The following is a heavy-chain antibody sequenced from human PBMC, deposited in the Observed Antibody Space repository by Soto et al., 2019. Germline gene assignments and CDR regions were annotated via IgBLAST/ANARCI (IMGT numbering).Heavy chain of an antibody. D-gene: IGHD3-22*01. Sequence: PGGSLRLFCASSVFTFSSYGMHCVRHAPGKWLEWVAIISYDGSNKYYADSVKGRFTISRDNSKNTLFLQMNSLRAEDTAIYYCAKDYWGRPYYDTRGPTFQYLGQATLVIVSS. CDR2: ISYDGSNK. CDR1: VFTFSSYG. CDR3: AKDYWGRPYYDTRGPTFQY. V-gene: IGHV3-30*18. J-gene: IGHJ4*02.